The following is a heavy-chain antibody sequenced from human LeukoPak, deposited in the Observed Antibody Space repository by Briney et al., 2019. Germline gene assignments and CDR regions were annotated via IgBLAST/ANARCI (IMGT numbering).Heavy chain of an antibody. D-gene: IGHD3-3*02. CDR2: ISSSSSYI. CDR1: GFTFSSYS. J-gene: IGHJ3*02. V-gene: IGHV3-21*04. CDR3: AKIRPPAYDI. Sequence: GGSLRLSCAASGFTFSSYSMNWVRQAPGKGLEWVSSISSSSSYIYYADSVKGRSTISRDNAKNSLYLQMNSLRAEDTAIYYCAKIRPPAYDIWGQGTMVTVSS.